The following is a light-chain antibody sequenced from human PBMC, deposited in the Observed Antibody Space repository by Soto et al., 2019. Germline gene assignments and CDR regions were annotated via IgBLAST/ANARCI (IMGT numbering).Light chain of an antibody. J-gene: IGKJ4*01. CDR3: QQFNSYPLT. Sequence: AIQLPQSPSSLSASVGDRVTITCRASQGIGSALAWYQQKSGKAPKFLIYDASSLESGVPSRFSGSGSGTNFTLTISSLQPEDFATYYCQQFNSYPLTFGGGTKV. CDR1: QGIGSA. V-gene: IGKV1-13*02. CDR2: DAS.